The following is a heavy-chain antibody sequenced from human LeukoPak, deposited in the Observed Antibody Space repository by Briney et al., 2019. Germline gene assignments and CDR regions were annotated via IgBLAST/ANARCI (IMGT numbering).Heavy chain of an antibody. J-gene: IGHJ1*01. D-gene: IGHD6-19*01. V-gene: IGHV3-30*02. Sequence: PGGSLTLSCVASGFTFSTYGMHWVRQAPGKGLEWVAFIRYDGSNKYYGDSVEGRFTISRDNYKNTLYMQMNSLRPEDNAVYYCAKDNGYSSAWPEYFHHWGQGTLVTVSS. CDR1: GFTFSTYG. CDR3: AKDNGYSSAWPEYFHH. CDR2: IRYDGSNK.